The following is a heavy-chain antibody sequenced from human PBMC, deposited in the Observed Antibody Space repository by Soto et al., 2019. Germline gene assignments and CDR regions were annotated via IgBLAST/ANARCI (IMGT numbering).Heavy chain of an antibody. CDR2: ISSRSNYI. V-gene: IGHV3-21*01. CDR3: ARHNSYFDY. J-gene: IGHJ4*02. Sequence: EVQVVESGGGLVKPGGSLRLSCAASGFTFSTYTMNWVRQAPGKGLEWVSSISSRSNYIYHADSVKGRFTISRDNAKNSLYLEMNSLRAEDTAVYYCARHNSYFDYWGRGTLVTVSS. D-gene: IGHD1-1*01. CDR1: GFTFSTYT.